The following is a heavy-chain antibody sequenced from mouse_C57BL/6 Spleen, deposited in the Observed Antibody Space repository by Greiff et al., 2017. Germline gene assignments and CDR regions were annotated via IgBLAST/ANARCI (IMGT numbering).Heavy chain of an antibody. CDR2: INPSNGGT. D-gene: IGHD1-1*01. CDR3: ARWVSYYYGSSYENY. J-gene: IGHJ2*01. CDR1: GYTFTSYW. V-gene: IGHV1-53*01. Sequence: QVHVKQPGTELVKPGASVKLSCKASGYTFTSYWMHWVKQRPGQGLEWIGNINPSNGGTNYNEKFKSKATLTVDKSSSTAYMQLSSLTSEDSAVYYCARWVSYYYGSSYENYWGQGTTLTVAS.